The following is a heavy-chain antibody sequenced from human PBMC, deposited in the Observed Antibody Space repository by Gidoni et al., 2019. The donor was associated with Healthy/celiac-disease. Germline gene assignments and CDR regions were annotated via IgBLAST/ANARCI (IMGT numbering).Heavy chain of an antibody. CDR2: IYYSGST. V-gene: IGHV4-31*03. CDR1: GGSISSGGYY. CDR3: AREWAEYYFDY. Sequence: QVQLQESGPGLVKPSQTMSLTCTVSGGSISSGGYYLGWIRQHPGKGLEWIGYIYYSGSTYYNPSLKSRVTISVDTSKNQFSLKLSSVTAADTAVYYCAREWAEYYFDYWGQGTLVTVSS. D-gene: IGHD3-10*01. J-gene: IGHJ4*02.